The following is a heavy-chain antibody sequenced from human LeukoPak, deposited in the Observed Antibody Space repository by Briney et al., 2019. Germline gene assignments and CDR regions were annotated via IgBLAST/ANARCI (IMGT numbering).Heavy chain of an antibody. CDR2: INTNTGNP. V-gene: IGHV7-4-1*02. J-gene: IGHJ4*02. D-gene: IGHD2-2*01. CDR1: GYTFTSHA. Sequence: ASVKVSCKASGYTFTSHAMNWVRQAPGQGLEWMGWINTNTGNPTYAQGFTGRFVFSLDTSVSTAYLQISSLKAEDTAVYFCAKQGPGHCGSTSCYGVDYWGQGTLVTVSS. CDR3: AKQGPGHCGSTSCYGVDY.